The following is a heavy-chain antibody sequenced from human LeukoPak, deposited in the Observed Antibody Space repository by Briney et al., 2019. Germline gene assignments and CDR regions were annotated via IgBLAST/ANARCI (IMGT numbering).Heavy chain of an antibody. CDR1: GGSISSYY. CDR2: IYYSGST. CDR3: ARELSYYDFWSGLTRANNWFDP. V-gene: IGHV4-59*01. Sequence: SETLSLTCTVSGGSISSYYWSWIRQPPGKGLEWIGYIYYSGSTNYNPSLKSRVTISVDTSKNQFSLKLSSVTAADTAVCYCARELSYYDFWSGLTRANNWFDPWGQGTLVTVSS. J-gene: IGHJ5*02. D-gene: IGHD3-3*01.